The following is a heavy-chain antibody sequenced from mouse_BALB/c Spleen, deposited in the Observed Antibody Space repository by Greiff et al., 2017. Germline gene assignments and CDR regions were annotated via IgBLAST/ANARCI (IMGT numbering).Heavy chain of an antibody. CDR1: GFTFSSYA. CDR2: ISSGGST. V-gene: IGHV5-6-5*01. J-gene: IGHJ2*01. D-gene: IGHD3-3*01. CDR3: ARDEGDRDYFDY. Sequence: EVKVVESGGGLVKPGGSLKLSCAASGFTFSSYAMSWVRQTPEKRLEWVASISSGGSTYYPDSVKGRFTISRDNARNILYLQMSSLRSEDTAMYYCARDEGDRDYFDYWGQGTTLTVSS.